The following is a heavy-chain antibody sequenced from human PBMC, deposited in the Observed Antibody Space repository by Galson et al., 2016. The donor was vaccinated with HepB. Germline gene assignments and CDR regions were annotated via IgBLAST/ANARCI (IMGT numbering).Heavy chain of an antibody. Sequence: LRLSCAASGLTFSSYGMHWVRQAPGKGLEWVAVTAYDGSNKYYADSVKGRFTISRDNSKNTLYLQMNSLRPEDTAVYFCAKAGYHGADAYYYYFDYWGQGTLVTVSS. CDR3: AKAGYHGADAYYYYFDY. V-gene: IGHV3-30*18. CDR2: TAYDGSNK. J-gene: IGHJ4*02. D-gene: IGHD3-16*01. CDR1: GLTFSSYG.